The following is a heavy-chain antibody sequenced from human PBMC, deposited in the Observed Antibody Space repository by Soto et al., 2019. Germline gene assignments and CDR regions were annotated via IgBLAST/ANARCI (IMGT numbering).Heavy chain of an antibody. CDR1: GYTFTSYG. D-gene: IGHD5-12*01. CDR2: ISAYNGKT. J-gene: IGHJ6*02. CDR3: ARGGDVNYYHGMDV. Sequence: QVQLVQSGGEGKKPGASVKLSCTASGYTFTSYGISWVRQAPGQGLEWMGWISAYNGKTNYAQNVQGRVTMTTDTSTRQAYMDLRSLRSDDTAVYYCARGGDVNYYHGMDVWGQGTTVTVSS. V-gene: IGHV1-18*01.